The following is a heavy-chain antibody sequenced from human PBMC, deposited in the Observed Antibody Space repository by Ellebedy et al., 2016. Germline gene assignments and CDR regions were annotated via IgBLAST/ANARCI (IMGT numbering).Heavy chain of an antibody. V-gene: IGHV3-21*01. CDR2: ISSSSSYI. D-gene: IGHD6-19*01. J-gene: IGHJ6*02. CDR3: ARDEGGEQWLHYYYGMDV. CDR1: GFTFSSYS. Sequence: GGSLRLSCAASGFTFSSYSMNWVRQAPGKGLEWVSSISSSSSYIKYADSVKGRFTISRDNAKNSLYLQMNSLRDEDTAVYYCARDEGGEQWLHYYYGMDVWGQGTTVTVSS.